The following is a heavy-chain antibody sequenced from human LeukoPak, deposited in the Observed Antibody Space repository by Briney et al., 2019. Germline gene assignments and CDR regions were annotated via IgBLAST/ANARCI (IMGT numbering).Heavy chain of an antibody. CDR1: GLTVSSYA. J-gene: IGHJ4*01. Sequence: GESLRLSCGASGLTVSSYAMSWVRQAPGKGLEWVSTIIGSAANTYYADSVKGRFTISRDDSKNTVYLQMNSLRAEDTAVYSCAKYTSGTSYRGLDQWGHGTLVAVSS. V-gene: IGHV3-23*01. CDR3: AKYTSGTSYRGLDQ. CDR2: IIGSAANT. D-gene: IGHD3-10*01.